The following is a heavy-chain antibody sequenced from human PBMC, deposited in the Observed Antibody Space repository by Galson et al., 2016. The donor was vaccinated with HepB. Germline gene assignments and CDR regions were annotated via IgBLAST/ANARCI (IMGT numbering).Heavy chain of an antibody. CDR1: GVSISSYY. V-gene: IGHV4-59*01. D-gene: IGHD5-18*01. CDR2: IYHSGST. Sequence: SETLSLTCTVSGVSISSYYWSWIRQPPGKGLECIGYIYHSGSTNYNPSLKSRVTISVDTSKNQFSLKLSSVTAADTAVYYCAREGYTYGLMAGYGLDVWGQGTTVTVSS. CDR3: AREGYTYGLMAGYGLDV. J-gene: IGHJ6*02.